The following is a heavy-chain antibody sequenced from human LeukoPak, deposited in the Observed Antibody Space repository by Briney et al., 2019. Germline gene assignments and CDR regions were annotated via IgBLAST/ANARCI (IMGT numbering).Heavy chain of an antibody. Sequence: ASVKVSCKASGGTFSSYAISWVRQAPGQGLEWMGGIIPIFGTANYAQKFQGRVTITTDESTSTAYMELSSLRSEDTAVYYCARGTIFGVVILSFDYWGQGTLVTVSS. CDR1: GGTFSSYA. J-gene: IGHJ4*02. CDR3: ARGTIFGVVILSFDY. V-gene: IGHV1-69*05. D-gene: IGHD3-3*01. CDR2: IIPIFGTA.